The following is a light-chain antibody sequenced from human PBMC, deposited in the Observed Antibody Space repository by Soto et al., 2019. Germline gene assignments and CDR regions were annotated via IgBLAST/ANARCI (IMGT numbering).Light chain of an antibody. J-gene: IGKJ1*01. CDR3: QQLNSSPA. CDR1: QGISSY. V-gene: IGKV1-9*01. CDR2: AAS. Sequence: DIQLTQSPSFLSASVGDRVTITCRASQGISSYLAWYQQKPGKAPKLLIYAASTLQSGVPSRFSGSGSGTEFTLTISSLQPEDFATYYCQQLNSSPAFGQGTKVDIK.